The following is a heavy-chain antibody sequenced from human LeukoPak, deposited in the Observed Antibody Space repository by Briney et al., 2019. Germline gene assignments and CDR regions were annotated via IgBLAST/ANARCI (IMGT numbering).Heavy chain of an antibody. CDR1: GGSISSYY. J-gene: IGHJ6*02. Sequence: SETLSLTCTVSGGSISSYYWSWIRQPPGKGLEWIGYIYYSGSTNYNPSLKSRVTISVDTSKNQFSLKLSSVTAADTAVYYCARDKGATMTGYYYYGMDVWGRGTTVTVSS. V-gene: IGHV4-59*01. CDR2: IYYSGST. D-gene: IGHD5-12*01. CDR3: ARDKGATMTGYYYYGMDV.